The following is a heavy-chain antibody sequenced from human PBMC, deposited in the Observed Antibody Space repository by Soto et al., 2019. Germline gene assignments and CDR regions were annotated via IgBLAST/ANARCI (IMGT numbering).Heavy chain of an antibody. CDR3: AHSRTYDFWSGYYPYNWFDP. J-gene: IGHJ5*02. V-gene: IGHV2-5*02. D-gene: IGHD3-3*01. CDR2: IYWDDDK. CDR1: GFSLTTTGVG. Sequence: SGPTLVNPTQTLTLTCTLSGFSLTTTGVGVGWIRQPPGKALEWLALIYWDDDKRYSPSLKSRLTITKDTSKNQVVLTMTNMDPVDTATYYCAHSRTYDFWSGYYPYNWFDPWGQGTLVP.